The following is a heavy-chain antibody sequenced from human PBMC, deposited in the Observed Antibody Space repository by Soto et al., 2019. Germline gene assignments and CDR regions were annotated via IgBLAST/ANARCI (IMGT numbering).Heavy chain of an antibody. J-gene: IGHJ5*02. V-gene: IGHV3-30*03. D-gene: IGHD5-12*01. CDR1: GFTFSSYG. CDR2: ISYDGSNK. Sequence: GGSLRLSCAASGFTFSSYGMHWVRQAPGKGLEWVAVISYDGSNKYYADSVKGRFTISRDNSKNTLYLQMNSLRAEDTAMYYCVREESDNDGNWFDPWGQGTLVTVSS. CDR3: VREESDNDGNWFDP.